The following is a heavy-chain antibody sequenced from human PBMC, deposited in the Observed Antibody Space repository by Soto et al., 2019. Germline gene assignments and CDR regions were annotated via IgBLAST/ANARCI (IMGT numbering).Heavy chain of an antibody. J-gene: IGHJ4*02. V-gene: IGHV4-4*02. Sequence: QVQLQESGPGLVKPSGTLSLTCAVSGGSISSSNWWSWVRQPPGKGLEWIGEIYHSGSTNYNPSLKRRVTIAVDKSKNQCSRKRSAVTAADTAVEYCARVDSSGWSNFDYWGQGTLVTVSS. CDR2: IYHSGST. CDR3: ARVDSSGWSNFDY. CDR1: GGSISSSNW. D-gene: IGHD6-19*01.